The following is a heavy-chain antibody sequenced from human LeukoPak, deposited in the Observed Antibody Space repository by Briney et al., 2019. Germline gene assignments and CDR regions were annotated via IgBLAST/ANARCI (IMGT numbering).Heavy chain of an antibody. V-gene: IGHV3-23*01. CDR2: ISGSGGST. D-gene: IGHD6-19*01. J-gene: IGHJ4*02. CDR3: ARGPHPYTSGWYHFDY. CDR1: GLTFSSYA. Sequence: PGGSLRLSCAASGLTFSSYAMSWVRQAPGKGLAWVSGISGSGGSTFYADSVKGRFTISRDNAKNSLYLQMNSLRVEDTAVYYCARGPHPYTSGWYHFDYWGQGTLVTVSS.